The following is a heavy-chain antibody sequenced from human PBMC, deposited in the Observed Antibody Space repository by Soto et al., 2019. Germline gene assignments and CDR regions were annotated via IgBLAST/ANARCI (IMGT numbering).Heavy chain of an antibody. Sequence: QVPLVQSGAEVKKPGASVKVSCRASGYTLTGYSLSWVRQAPGQGLEWMGWIRISNGDTKCAQNLQDRVTMTTETSTSTAYMELRSQTSDDTAVYYGARIPGTNFNSYGMDVWGQGTTVTVSS. J-gene: IGHJ6*02. V-gene: IGHV1-18*01. CDR3: ARIPGTNFNSYGMDV. CDR2: IRISNGDT. D-gene: IGHD1-1*01. CDR1: GYTLTGYS.